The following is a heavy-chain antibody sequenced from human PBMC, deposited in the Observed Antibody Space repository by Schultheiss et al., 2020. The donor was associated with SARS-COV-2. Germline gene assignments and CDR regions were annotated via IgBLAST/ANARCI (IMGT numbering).Heavy chain of an antibody. D-gene: IGHD5-12*01. Sequence: GESLKISCAASGFTFSSYEMNWVRQAPGKGLEWVSYISSSGSTIYYADSVKGRFTISRDNAKNSLYLQMNSLRAEDTAVYYCARRSGYDSYYYYYYMDVWGKGTTVTVSS. V-gene: IGHV3-48*03. CDR1: GFTFSSYE. CDR3: ARRSGYDSYYYYYYMDV. CDR2: ISSSGSTI. J-gene: IGHJ6*03.